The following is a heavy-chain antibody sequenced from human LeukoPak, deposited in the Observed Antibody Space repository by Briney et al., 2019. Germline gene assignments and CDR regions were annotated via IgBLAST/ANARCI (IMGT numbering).Heavy chain of an antibody. J-gene: IGHJ6*03. CDR1: GFTFSSYG. Sequence: PGGSLRLSCAASGFTFSSYGLHWVRQAPGKGLEWVAFIRYDGSNKYYADSVKGRFTISRDNSKNTLYLQMNSLRAEDTAVYYCAKGVKSSAAMQGYYYYYMDVWGKGTTVTVSS. CDR3: AKGVKSSAAMQGYYYYYMDV. CDR2: IRYDGSNK. V-gene: IGHV3-30*02. D-gene: IGHD2-2*01.